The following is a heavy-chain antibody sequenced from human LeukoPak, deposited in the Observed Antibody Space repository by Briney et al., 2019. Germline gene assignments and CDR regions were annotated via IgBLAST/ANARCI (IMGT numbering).Heavy chain of an antibody. D-gene: IGHD6-13*01. CDR1: GFTFSNFD. J-gene: IGHJ3*02. Sequence: QAGGSLRLSCATSGFTFSNFDLHWVRQATGEGLEWVSAIGTACDTYYPDSVKGRFTISRDNAKNSFYLQMNNLRAGDTAVYYCSRGGAPAGYAYDIWGHGTVVTVSS. CDR3: SRGGAPAGYAYDI. V-gene: IGHV3-13*01. CDR2: IGTACDT.